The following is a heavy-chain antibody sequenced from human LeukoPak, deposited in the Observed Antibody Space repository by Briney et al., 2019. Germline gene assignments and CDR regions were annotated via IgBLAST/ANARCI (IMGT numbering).Heavy chain of an antibody. CDR3: TQNIGGYSHVYYVDV. CDR1: VAPSVVTT. CDR2: SIPVGAP. J-gene: IGHJ6*03. Sequence: PSETCPSPALSLVAPSVVTTGAGSGSPPGRDWSGLGVSIPVGAPTTTPPLRSRVTISVDTSNNQFSLKLTSVTAADTATYYCTQNIGGYSHVYYVDVWGKGTTVTVSS. V-gene: IGHV4-4*07. D-gene: IGHD5-18*01.